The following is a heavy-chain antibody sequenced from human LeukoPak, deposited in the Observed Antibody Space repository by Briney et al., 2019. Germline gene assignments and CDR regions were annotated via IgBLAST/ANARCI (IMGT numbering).Heavy chain of an antibody. V-gene: IGHV4-59*01. D-gene: IGHD3-22*01. CDR2: IYYSGST. Sequence: SETLSLTCTVSGGSISSYYWSWIRQPPGKGLEWIGCIYYSGSTNYNPSLKSRVTISVDTSKNQFSLKLSSVTAADTAVYYCARTHYDSRWSDYWGQGTLVTVSS. J-gene: IGHJ4*02. CDR3: ARTHYDSRWSDY. CDR1: GGSISSYY.